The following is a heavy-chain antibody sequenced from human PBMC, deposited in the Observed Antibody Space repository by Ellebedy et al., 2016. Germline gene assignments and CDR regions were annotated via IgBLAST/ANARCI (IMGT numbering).Heavy chain of an antibody. D-gene: IGHD5-24*01. CDR2: IYPGDSET. CDR1: GYSFTSYW. V-gene: IGHV5-51*04. J-gene: IGHJ4*02. CDR3: ARLGGDGYQYFEY. Sequence: GESLKISCNASGYSFTSYWIAWVRQMPGKGLEWIGIIYPGDSETRYSPSFQGQVTISADKPISTAYLQWSSLKASDTAMYYCARLGGDGYQYFEYWGQGTLVTVSS.